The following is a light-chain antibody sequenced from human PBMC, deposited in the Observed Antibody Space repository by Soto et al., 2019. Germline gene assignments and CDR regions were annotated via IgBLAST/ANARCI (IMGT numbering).Light chain of an antibody. Sequence: EIVMTQSPGTLSVSPGERATLFCRASQSVRSSLAWYQQKPGQAPRLFIYDASTRATGIPARFTGSGSGTDFTLTISSLEPEDFAVFYCHQYGTSPPTFGPGTKVEI. V-gene: IGKV3-15*01. CDR3: HQYGTSPPT. CDR1: QSVRSS. CDR2: DAS. J-gene: IGKJ1*01.